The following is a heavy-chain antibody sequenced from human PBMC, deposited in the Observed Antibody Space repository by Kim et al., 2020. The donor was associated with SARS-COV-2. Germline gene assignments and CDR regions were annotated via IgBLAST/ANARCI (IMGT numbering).Heavy chain of an antibody. CDR3: ASLKYF. J-gene: IGHJ4*02. V-gene: IGHV3-7*01. CDR1: GFTFSNYW. CDR2: IRGDASEK. Sequence: GGSLRLSCVASGFTFSNYWMDWVRQTPGKGLEWVANIRGDASEKNYVDSVKGRFTISRDNVKNSLYLQMNSLRAEDTAVYYCASLKYFWGQGILFTVSS.